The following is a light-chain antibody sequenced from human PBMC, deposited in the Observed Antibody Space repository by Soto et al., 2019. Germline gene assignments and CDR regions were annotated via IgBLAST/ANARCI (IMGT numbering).Light chain of an antibody. Sequence: QSVLTQPRSGSGSPGQSVTISCTGTSSDVGGYNYVSWYQQHPGKAPKFMIYDVSKRPSGVPDRFSGSKSGNTASLTISGLQAEDEADYYCCSYAGSYTYVFGTGTKVTVL. CDR1: SSDVGGYNY. CDR2: DVS. J-gene: IGLJ1*01. CDR3: CSYAGSYTYV. V-gene: IGLV2-11*01.